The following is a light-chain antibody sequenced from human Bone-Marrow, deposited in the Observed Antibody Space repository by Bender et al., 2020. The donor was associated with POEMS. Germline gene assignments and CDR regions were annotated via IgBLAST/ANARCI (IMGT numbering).Light chain of an antibody. CDR3: QVWDRRGDHPV. Sequence: SYALTQPPSVSVAPGKTATITCGGDSIDVESVNWYKQEPGLAPILVIFDDRDRPSGIPDRISGSTSGNTATLTITRVEAGDEADYYCQVWDRRGDHPVFGGGTKLTVL. CDR1: SIDVES. J-gene: IGLJ2*01. V-gene: IGLV3-21*04. CDR2: DDR.